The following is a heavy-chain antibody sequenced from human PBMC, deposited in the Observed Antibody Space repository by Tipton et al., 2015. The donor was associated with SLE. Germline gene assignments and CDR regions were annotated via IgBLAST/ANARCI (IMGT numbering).Heavy chain of an antibody. CDR1: GGSISSSSYY. J-gene: IGHJ4*02. CDR3: ARGYCSDGVCYGFGFFDY. D-gene: IGHD2-8*01. V-gene: IGHV4-39*07. Sequence: LRLSCTVSGGSISSSSYYWGWIRQPPGKGLEWIGSIYYSGSTYYNPSLKSRVSISVDTSKNQFFLNLHSVTAADTAVYFCARGYCSDGVCYGFGFFDYWGQGNLVTVSS. CDR2: IYYSGST.